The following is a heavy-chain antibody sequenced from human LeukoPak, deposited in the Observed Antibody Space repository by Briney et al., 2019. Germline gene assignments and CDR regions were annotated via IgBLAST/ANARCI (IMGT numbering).Heavy chain of an antibody. CDR3: ARFFDY. V-gene: IGHV3-48*04. Sequence: GGSLRLSCAASGFTFSSYSMNWVRQAPGRGLEWVSYISSGSSTIYYADSVKGRFTISRDDAKNSLYLQMNSLRAEDTAVYYCARFFDYWGQGTLVTVSS. CDR2: ISSGSSTI. J-gene: IGHJ4*02. CDR1: GFTFSSYS.